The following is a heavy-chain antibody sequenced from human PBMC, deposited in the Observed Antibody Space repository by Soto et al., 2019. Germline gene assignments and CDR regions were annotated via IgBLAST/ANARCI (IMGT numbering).Heavy chain of an antibody. Sequence: GGSLRLSCAVSGFTFSSQAMHWVRQAPGKGLEWVALIYSDGNNKYYADSVKGRFTTSRDNSKNTMYLQMNSLRVEDTAVYYCARDDEGGSDCDLGSWGQGALVTVSS. CDR3: ARDDEGGSDCDLGS. J-gene: IGHJ4*02. CDR1: GFTFSSQA. D-gene: IGHD1-26*01. CDR2: IYSDGNNK. V-gene: IGHV3-30-3*01.